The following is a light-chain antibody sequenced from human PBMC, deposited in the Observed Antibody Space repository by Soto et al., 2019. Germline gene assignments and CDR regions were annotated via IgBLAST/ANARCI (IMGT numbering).Light chain of an antibody. CDR2: EVS. CDR3: SSYAGSNNWV. Sequence: QSVLTQPPSASGSPGQSVTISCTGTSSDVGGYKYVSWYQKHPGKAPKLMIYEVSKRPSGVPDRFSGSKSGNTASLTVSGLQAEDEADYYCSSYAGSNNWVFGGGTKVTVL. V-gene: IGLV2-8*01. J-gene: IGLJ3*02. CDR1: SSDVGGYKY.